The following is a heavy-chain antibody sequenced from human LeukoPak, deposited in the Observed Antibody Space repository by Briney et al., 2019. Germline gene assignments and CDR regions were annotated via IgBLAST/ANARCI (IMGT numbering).Heavy chain of an antibody. CDR2: IIPILGIA. D-gene: IGHD2-15*01. V-gene: IGHV1-69*04. J-gene: IGHJ6*02. CDR3: ARDRLSVVVVAATGEYYYYYGMDV. CDR1: GGTFSSYA. Sequence: GASAKVSCKASGGTFSSYAISWVRQAPGQGLEWMGRIIPILGIANYAQKFQGRVTITADKSTSTAYMELSSLRSEDTAVYYCARDRLSVVVVAATGEYYYYYGMDVWGQGTTVTVSS.